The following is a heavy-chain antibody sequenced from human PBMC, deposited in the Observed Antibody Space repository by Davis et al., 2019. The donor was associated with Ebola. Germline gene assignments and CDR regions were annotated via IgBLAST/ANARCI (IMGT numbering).Heavy chain of an antibody. Sequence: ASVKVSCKASGYTFTGYYMHWVRQAPGQGLEWMGIINPSGGSTSYAQKFQGRVTMTRDTSTSTVYMELSSLRSEDTAVYYCARDAGGLEAYMDVWGKGTTVTVSS. J-gene: IGHJ6*03. D-gene: IGHD3-16*01. V-gene: IGHV1-46*01. CDR1: GYTFTGYY. CDR3: ARDAGGLEAYMDV. CDR2: INPSGGST.